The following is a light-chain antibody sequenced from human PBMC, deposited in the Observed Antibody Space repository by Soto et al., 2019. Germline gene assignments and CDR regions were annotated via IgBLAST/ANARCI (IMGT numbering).Light chain of an antibody. J-gene: IGKJ4*01. CDR3: QHFYNWPVT. Sequence: VVLTQSPATLSVSPGETVTLSCRASHNIRNNLAWYQHKPGQAPRPLISDASSGATGVPGRFSGSGSGTEFSLTISCLQSEDSAVSYSQHFYNWPVTVVWGTTV. V-gene: IGKV3-15*01. CDR1: HNIRNN. CDR2: DAS.